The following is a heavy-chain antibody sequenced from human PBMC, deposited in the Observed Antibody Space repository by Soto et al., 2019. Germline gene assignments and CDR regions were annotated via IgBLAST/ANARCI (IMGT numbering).Heavy chain of an antibody. CDR3: RGIAAAGYQRLFDY. J-gene: IGHJ4*02. CDR1: GGSISSGGYY. CDR2: IYYSGST. V-gene: IGHV4-31*03. D-gene: IGHD6-13*01. Sequence: SKTLSLTCTVSGGSISSGGYYWSWIRQHPGKGLEWIGYIYYSGSTYYNPSLKSRVTISVDTSKNQFSLKLSSVTAADTAVYYCRGIAAAGYQRLFDYWGQGTLVTVSS.